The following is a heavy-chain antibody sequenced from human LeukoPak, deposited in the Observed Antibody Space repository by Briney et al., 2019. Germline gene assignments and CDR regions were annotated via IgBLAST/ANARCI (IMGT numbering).Heavy chain of an antibody. V-gene: IGHV3-23*01. CDR2: ISGSGGSI. Sequence: PGGSLRLSCAASRFTFSSYAMNWVRRAPGKGLEWVPAISGSGGSIYYTDSVKGRFTISRDNSKNTLFLQMNSLRAEDTAVYYCAKVWGSYSTGSFDYWGQGTLVTVSS. CDR1: RFTFSSYA. J-gene: IGHJ4*02. D-gene: IGHD1-26*01. CDR3: AKVWGSYSTGSFDY.